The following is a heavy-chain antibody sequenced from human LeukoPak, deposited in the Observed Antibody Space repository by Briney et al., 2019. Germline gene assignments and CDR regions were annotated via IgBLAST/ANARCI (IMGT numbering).Heavy chain of an antibody. J-gene: IGHJ4*02. V-gene: IGHV3-49*03. Sequence: SGGSLRLSCAASGFTFSSYSMNWFRQAPGKGLEWVGFIGSKAYGGTTEYAASVKGRFTISRDDSKSIAYLQMNSLKTEDTAVYYCTRGLPFLEWLSSLWGQGTLVIVSS. D-gene: IGHD3-3*01. CDR2: IGSKAYGGTT. CDR1: GFTFSSYS. CDR3: TRGLPFLEWLSSL.